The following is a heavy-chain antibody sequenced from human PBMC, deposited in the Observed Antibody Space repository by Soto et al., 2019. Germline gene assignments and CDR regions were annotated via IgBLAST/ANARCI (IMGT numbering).Heavy chain of an antibody. CDR1: GFTVSTKY. CDR2: IYSGGST. D-gene: IGHD3-16*01. Sequence: EVQLVESGGGLVQPGGSLRLSCAASGFTVSTKYMSWVRQAPGKGLEWVSVIYSGGSTFYADSVRGRFTISRDNSKNTVNIQMTSLRAEATAVYYCARDPWAADYWGQGTLVTVSS. J-gene: IGHJ4*02. CDR3: ARDPWAADY. V-gene: IGHV3-66*01.